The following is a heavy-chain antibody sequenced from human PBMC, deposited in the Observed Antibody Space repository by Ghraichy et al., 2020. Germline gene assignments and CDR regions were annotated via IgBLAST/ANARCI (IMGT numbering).Heavy chain of an antibody. Sequence: GGSLRLSCAASGFTFSSYGMHWVRQAPGKGLEWVAVIWYDGSNKYYADSVKGRFTISRDNSKNTLYLQMNSLRAEDTAVYYCARDPTTYYDILTGYYPDYWGQGTLVTVSS. V-gene: IGHV3-33*01. D-gene: IGHD3-9*01. CDR3: ARDPTTYYDILTGYYPDY. CDR2: IWYDGSNK. CDR1: GFTFSSYG. J-gene: IGHJ4*02.